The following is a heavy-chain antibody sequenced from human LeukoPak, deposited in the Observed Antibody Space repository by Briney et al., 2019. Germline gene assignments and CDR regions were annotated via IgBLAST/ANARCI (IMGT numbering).Heavy chain of an antibody. CDR1: GGTFISYA. D-gene: IGHD6-13*01. CDR2: IIPIFGTA. CDR3: ARGGIAAAGTGWFDH. Sequence: GASVKVSCKASGGTFISYAISWVRQAPGQGLEWMGGIIPIFGTANYAQKFQGRVTITTDESTSTAYMELSSLRSEDTAVYYCARGGIAAAGTGWFDHWGQGILVTVSS. J-gene: IGHJ5*02. V-gene: IGHV1-69*05.